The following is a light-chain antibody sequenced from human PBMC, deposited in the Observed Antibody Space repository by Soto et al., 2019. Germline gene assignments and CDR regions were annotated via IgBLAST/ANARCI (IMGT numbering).Light chain of an antibody. CDR2: EGS. CDR3: CSYAGSSTYV. J-gene: IGLJ1*01. CDR1: SSDVGSYNF. V-gene: IGLV2-23*01. Sequence: QSAMTQPDSESGSPGQSITISCTGTSSDVGSYNFVSWFQQHPGKAPKLMIYEGSERPSGVSNRFSGSKSGNTASLTISGLQAEDEADYYCCSYAGSSTYVFGTGTKVTVL.